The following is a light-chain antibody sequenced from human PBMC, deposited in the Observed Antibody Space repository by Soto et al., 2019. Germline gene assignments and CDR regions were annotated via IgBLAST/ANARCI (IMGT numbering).Light chain of an antibody. CDR2: GAS. CDR3: HQYGTAPLT. J-gene: IGKJ3*01. V-gene: IGKV3-20*01. CDR1: QSLSSNF. Sequence: EIVLTQSPATLSLSPGERATLSCRASQSLSSNFLAWYQQKPGQAPRLLIYGASSRATGIPDRFSGSGSGTDFTLTISRLEPEDFSVYYCHQYGTAPLTFGPGTKVDIK.